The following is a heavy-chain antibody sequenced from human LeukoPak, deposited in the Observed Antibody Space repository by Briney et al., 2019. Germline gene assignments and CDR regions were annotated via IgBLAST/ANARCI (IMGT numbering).Heavy chain of an antibody. D-gene: IGHD2-15*01. J-gene: IGHJ3*02. CDR3: ARPTWSYNAFDI. CDR2: ISGIGTNI. CDR1: GFTFNNYN. Sequence: PGGSLRLSCTASGFTFNNYNLNWVRQPPGKGLEWVSSISGIGTNIYYADSVKGRFTVSRDNAKSSVYLQMNSLRSEDTAVYYCARPTWSYNAFDIWGRGTLVTVSS. V-gene: IGHV3-21*01.